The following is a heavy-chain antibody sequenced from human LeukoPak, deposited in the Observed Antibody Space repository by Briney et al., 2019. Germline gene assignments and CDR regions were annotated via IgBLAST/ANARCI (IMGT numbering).Heavy chain of an antibody. CDR1: GFTFSSYS. CDR3: ARRALGEFDY. D-gene: IGHD3-10*01. V-gene: IGHV3-48*01. CDR2: ISSSSTI. Sequence: GGSVRLSCAASGFTFSSYSMNWVRQAPGKGLEWVSYISSSSTIYYADSVKGRFTISRDNAKNSLYLQMNSLRAEDTAVYYCARRALGEFDYWGQGTLVTVSS. J-gene: IGHJ4*02.